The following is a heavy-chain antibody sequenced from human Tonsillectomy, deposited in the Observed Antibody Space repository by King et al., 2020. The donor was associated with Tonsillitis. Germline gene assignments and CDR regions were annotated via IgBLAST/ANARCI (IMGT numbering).Heavy chain of an antibody. D-gene: IGHD3-22*01. CDR2: IYSGGSST. CDR1: GFTFSSYA. V-gene: IGHV3-23*03. Sequence: VQLVESGGGLVQPGGSLRLSCAASGFTFSSYAMSWVRQAPGKGLECVSVIYSGGSSTYYADSVKGRFTISRDNSKNTLYLQMNSLRAEDTAVYYCAKAARNYDSSGPINYWGQGTLVTVSS. CDR3: AKAARNYDSSGPINY. J-gene: IGHJ4*02.